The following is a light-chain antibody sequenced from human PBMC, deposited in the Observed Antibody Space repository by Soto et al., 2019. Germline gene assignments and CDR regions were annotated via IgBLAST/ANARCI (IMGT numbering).Light chain of an antibody. CDR3: QQRSNWPVT. J-gene: IGKJ1*01. CDR2: DAS. V-gene: IGKV3-11*01. Sequence: EIVLTQSPATLSLSPGERATLSCRASQSVSSYLAWLQQKPGQAPRLLIYDASNRATGIPARFSGTGSGTAFTLTISSLEPEDFAVYYCQQRSNWPVTFGQGTRVDIK. CDR1: QSVSSY.